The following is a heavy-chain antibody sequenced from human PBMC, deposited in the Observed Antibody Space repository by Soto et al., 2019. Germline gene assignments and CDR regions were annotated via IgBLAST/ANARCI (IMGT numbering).Heavy chain of an antibody. V-gene: IGHV5-51*01. J-gene: IGHJ4*02. CDR1: GYSFTSYW. Sequence: PGESLKISCRGSGYSFTSYWIGWVRQMPGKGLEWMGIIYPGDSDTRYSPSFQGQVTISADKSISTAYLQWSSLKASDTAMYYCARQTKDVDIVATISHWGQGTLVTVSS. CDR3: ARQTKDVDIVATISH. CDR2: IYPGDSDT. D-gene: IGHD5-12*01.